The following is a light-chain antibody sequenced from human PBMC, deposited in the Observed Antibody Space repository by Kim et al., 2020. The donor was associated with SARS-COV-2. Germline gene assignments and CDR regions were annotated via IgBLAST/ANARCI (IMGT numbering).Light chain of an antibody. CDR2: GAS. J-gene: IGKJ1*01. CDR3: QQYNNWLTWT. Sequence: EIVMTQSPATLSVSPGERATLSCRASQSVSSNLAWYQQKPGQAPRLLIYGASTRATGIPARFSGSGSGTEFTLTISSLQSEDFAVYYCQQYNNWLTWTFGQGTKVDLK. V-gene: IGKV3-15*01. CDR1: QSVSSN.